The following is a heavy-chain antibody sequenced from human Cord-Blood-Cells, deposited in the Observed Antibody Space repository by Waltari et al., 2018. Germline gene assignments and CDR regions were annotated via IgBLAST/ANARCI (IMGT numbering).Heavy chain of an antibody. D-gene: IGHD2-2*01. CDR1: GFTFSSYG. CDR3: AKWGVVPAAMGFDY. Sequence: QVQLVESGGGVVQPGGSLRLSCAASGFTFSSYGMHLVRQAPGKGLEWVAFIRYDGSNKYYADSVKGRFTISRDNSKNTLYLQMNSLRAEDTAVYYCAKWGVVPAAMGFDYWGQGTLVTVSS. J-gene: IGHJ4*02. CDR2: IRYDGSNK. V-gene: IGHV3-30*02.